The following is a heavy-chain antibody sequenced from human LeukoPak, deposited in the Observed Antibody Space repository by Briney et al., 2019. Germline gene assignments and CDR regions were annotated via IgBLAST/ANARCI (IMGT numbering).Heavy chain of an antibody. CDR3: ARRPGLNYYYYYMDV. V-gene: IGHV4-34*01. D-gene: IGHD3-10*01. CDR1: GGSISGYY. Sequence: SETQSLTCAVYGGSISGYYWSWIRQPPGKGLEWIGEINHSGSTNYNPSLKSRVTISVDTFKNQFSLKLSSVTAADTAVYYCARRPGLNYYYYYMDVWGKGTTVTVSS. CDR2: INHSGST. J-gene: IGHJ6*03.